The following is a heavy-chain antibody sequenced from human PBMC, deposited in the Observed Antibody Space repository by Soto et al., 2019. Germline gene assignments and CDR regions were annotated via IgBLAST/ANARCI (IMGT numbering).Heavy chain of an antibody. J-gene: IGHJ4*02. CDR3: ARGHTYVDTEFDY. CDR2: IKQDGSEK. V-gene: IGHV3-7*01. D-gene: IGHD5-18*01. CDR1: GFTFSSYW. Sequence: GGSLRLSCAASGFTFSSYWMSWVRQAPGKGLEWVANIKQDGSEKYYVDSVKGRFTISRDNAKNSLYLQMNSLRAEDTAVYYCARGHTYVDTEFDYWGQGTLVTVSS.